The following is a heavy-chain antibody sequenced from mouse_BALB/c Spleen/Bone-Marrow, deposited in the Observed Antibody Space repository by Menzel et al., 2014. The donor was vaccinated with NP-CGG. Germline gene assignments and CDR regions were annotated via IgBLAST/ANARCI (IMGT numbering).Heavy chain of an antibody. CDR1: GFTFSSFG. D-gene: IGHD1-1*01. J-gene: IGHJ2*01. CDR2: ISSGSSTV. V-gene: IGHV5-17*02. CDR3: ARSGSSSGYFDY. Sequence: EVKVVESGGGLVQPGGSRKLSCAASGFTFSSFGMHWVRQAPEKGLERVAYISSGSSTVYYADKVMGRFTISRDNPKNTLFLQMTSLRSEDTAMYYCARSGSSSGYFDYWGQGTTLTVSS.